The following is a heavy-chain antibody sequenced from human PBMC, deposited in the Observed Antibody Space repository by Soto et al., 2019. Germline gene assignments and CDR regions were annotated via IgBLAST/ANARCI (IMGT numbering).Heavy chain of an antibody. Sequence: VQLVESGGGLVKPGGSLRLSCAASGFTFSDYYMSWIRQAPGKGLEWVSYISSSGSTIYYADSVKGRFTISRDNAKNSLYLQMNSLRAEDTAVYYWARRGQRRLLESSSYYYYYDGMDVWGQGTTVTVSS. D-gene: IGHD3-3*01. CDR3: ARRGQRRLLESSSYYYYYDGMDV. CDR2: ISSSGSTI. CDR1: GFTFSDYY. V-gene: IGHV3-11*01. J-gene: IGHJ6*02.